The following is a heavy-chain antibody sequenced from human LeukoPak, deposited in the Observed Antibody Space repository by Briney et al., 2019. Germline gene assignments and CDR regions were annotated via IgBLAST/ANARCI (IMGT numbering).Heavy chain of an antibody. CDR2: ISSSGSTI. D-gene: IGHD3-10*01. CDR1: GFTFSSYE. J-gene: IGHJ6*04. V-gene: IGHV3-48*03. Sequence: GGSLRLSCAASGFTFSSYEMNWVRQAPGKGLEWVSYISSSGSTIYYADSVKGRFTISRDNAKNSLYLQMNSLRAEDTAVYYCARGFGELLWPNYYYYGMDVWGKGTTVTVSS. CDR3: ARGFGELLWPNYYYYGMDV.